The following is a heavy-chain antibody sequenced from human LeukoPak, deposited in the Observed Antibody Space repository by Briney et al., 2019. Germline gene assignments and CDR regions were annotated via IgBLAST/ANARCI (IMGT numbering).Heavy chain of an antibody. Sequence: SETLSLTCTVSGYSISSGYYWGWIRQPPGKGLKWIGSISHSGSTYYNPSLKSRVTISVDTSKNQFSLKLSSLTAAATAVYYCARLRRSRLAEFDYWGQGTLVTVSS. V-gene: IGHV4-38-2*02. CDR3: ARLRRSRLAEFDY. CDR1: GYSISSGYY. D-gene: IGHD3-3*02. CDR2: ISHSGST. J-gene: IGHJ4*02.